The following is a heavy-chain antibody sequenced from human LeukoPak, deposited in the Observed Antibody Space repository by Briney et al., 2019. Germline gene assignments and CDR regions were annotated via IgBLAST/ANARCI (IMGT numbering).Heavy chain of an antibody. CDR2: IYYSGST. CDR1: GGSISSGGYY. J-gene: IGHJ4*02. V-gene: IGHV4-31*03. D-gene: IGHD5-24*01. Sequence: SQTLSLTCTVSGGSISSGGYYWSWIRQHPGKGLEWIGYIYYSGSTYYNLSLKSRVTISVDTSKNQSSLKLSSVTAADTAVYYCARVIGDGYSYPDYWGQGTLVTVSS. CDR3: ARVIGDGYSYPDY.